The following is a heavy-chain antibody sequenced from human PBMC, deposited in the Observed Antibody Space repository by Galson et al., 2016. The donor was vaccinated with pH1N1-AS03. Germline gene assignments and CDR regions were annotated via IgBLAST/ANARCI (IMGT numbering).Heavy chain of an antibody. CDR1: GFMFSDFW. D-gene: IGHD2-15*01. J-gene: IGHJ2*01. CDR3: ARVSSLGYCVGASCPYWYFDL. Sequence: SLRLSCAASGFMFSDFWMTWVRLAPGKGLEWVANIDKDGSEKYYVDSVKGRFTISRDYAKNSLYLEMDSLRVEDTAVYYCARVSSLGYCVGASCPYWYFDLWGRGTLVTVSS. V-gene: IGHV3-7*01. CDR2: IDKDGSEK.